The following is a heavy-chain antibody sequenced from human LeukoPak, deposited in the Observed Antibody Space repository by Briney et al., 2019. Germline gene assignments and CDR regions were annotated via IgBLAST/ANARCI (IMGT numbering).Heavy chain of an antibody. V-gene: IGHV3-23*01. Sequence: GGSLRLSCAASGFTFSSYGMSWVRQAPGKGLEWVSAISGSGGSTYYADSVKGRFTISRDNSKNTLYLQMNNLRADDTAVYFCARESGYAVGDFWGQGTLVTVSS. CDR3: ARESGYAVGDF. CDR1: GFTFSSYG. CDR2: ISGSGGST. D-gene: IGHD5-12*01. J-gene: IGHJ4*02.